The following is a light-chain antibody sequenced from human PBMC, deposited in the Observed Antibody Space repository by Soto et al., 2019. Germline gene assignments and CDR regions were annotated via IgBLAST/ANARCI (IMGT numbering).Light chain of an antibody. Sequence: LTQSPSFLAASVGDRVTITCRASQGIASFLAWYQQKPGRAPRVLIYGTSIRASGVPERFSGGGSGTDFTLTITRLEPEDFAVYYCQQYGSSLFTFGPGTKVDFK. CDR2: GTS. CDR3: QQYGSSLFT. CDR1: QGIASF. J-gene: IGKJ3*01. V-gene: IGKV3-20*01.